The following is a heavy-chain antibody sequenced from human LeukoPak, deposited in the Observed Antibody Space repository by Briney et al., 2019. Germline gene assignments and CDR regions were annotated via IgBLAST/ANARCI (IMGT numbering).Heavy chain of an antibody. CDR3: ASIRRYCSSTSCYKYFQH. D-gene: IGHD2-2*02. J-gene: IGHJ1*01. CDR1: GYTVSELS. Sequence: GASVKASGKVSGYTVSELSMHWWGEAAGKGLEWWGGFDPEDGETSYAQKFQGRVTMTEDTSTDTAYMELSSLRSGDTAVYYCASIRRYCSSTSCYKYFQHWGQGTLVTVSS. CDR2: FDPEDGET. V-gene: IGHV1-24*01.